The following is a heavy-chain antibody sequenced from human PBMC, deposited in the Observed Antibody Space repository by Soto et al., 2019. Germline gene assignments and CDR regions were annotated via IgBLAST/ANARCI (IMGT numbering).Heavy chain of an antibody. D-gene: IGHD1-1*01. CDR2: ISSSSSTI. J-gene: IGHJ6*02. CDR1: GFTFSRYS. CDR3: ARNDDSGLDV. V-gene: IGHV3-48*02. Sequence: GESLRLSCAASGFTFSRYSMNWVRQAPGKGLEWVSYISSSSSTIYYADSVKGRLTISRDNAKNSLYLQMNSLRDEDTAMYYCARNDDSGLDVWGQGTTVTVSS.